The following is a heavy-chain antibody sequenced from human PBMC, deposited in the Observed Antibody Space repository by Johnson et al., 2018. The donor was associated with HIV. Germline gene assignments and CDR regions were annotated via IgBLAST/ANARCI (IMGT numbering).Heavy chain of an antibody. D-gene: IGHD2-15*01. V-gene: IGHV3-30*02. CDR1: GFTLNNYA. Sequence: QMQLVESGGGVVQPGGSLRLSCAASGFTLNNYAMHWVRQAPGKGLEWVAFIRYDGSNKYYADSVKGRFTISRDNSKNTLYLQMNSLRAEDTAVYYCAKEGRGGAFDIWGQGTMVTVSS. CDR2: IRYDGSNK. J-gene: IGHJ3*02. CDR3: AKEGRGGAFDI.